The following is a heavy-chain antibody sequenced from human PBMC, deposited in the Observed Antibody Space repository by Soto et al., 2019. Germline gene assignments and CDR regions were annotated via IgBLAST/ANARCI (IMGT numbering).Heavy chain of an antibody. D-gene: IGHD4-17*01. J-gene: IGHJ4*02. CDR1: GGSISSYY. V-gene: IGHV4-59*01. CDR2: IYYSGST. CDR3: ARGGPRYGDRIFEY. Sequence: SETVALTCTVSGGSISSYYWRWVRQRPGKGLEWIGYIYYSGSTNYNPSLKSRVTISVDTSKNQFFLKLTSVTPADTAVYYCARGGPRYGDRIFEYWGQGTLVTVSS.